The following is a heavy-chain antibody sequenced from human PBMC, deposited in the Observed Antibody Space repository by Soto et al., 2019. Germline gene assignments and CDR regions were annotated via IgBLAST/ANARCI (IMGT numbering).Heavy chain of an antibody. V-gene: IGHV3-30*03. J-gene: IGHJ4*02. CDR2: ISHDGSDK. D-gene: IGHD6-13*01. CDR1: GFTFISYG. Sequence: QVQLVESGGGVVQPGRSLRLSCAASGFTFISYGMHWVRQAPGKGLEWVAVISHDGSDKYYADSVKGRFTISRDNSKKTLYLRMNSLRVEDTAVYYCARARSSSWSFGYWGQGTLVTVSS. CDR3: ARARSSSWSFGY.